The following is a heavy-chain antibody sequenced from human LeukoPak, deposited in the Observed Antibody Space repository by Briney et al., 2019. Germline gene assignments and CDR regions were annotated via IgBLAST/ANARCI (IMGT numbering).Heavy chain of an antibody. CDR1: GFTFSSYA. CDR2: ISGSGGST. CDR3: AKKYSGSYYEVPIDY. V-gene: IGHV3-23*01. J-gene: IGHJ4*02. D-gene: IGHD1-26*01. Sequence: GSLRLSCAAPGFTFSSYAMSWVRQAPGKGLEWVSAISGSGGSTYYADSVKGRFTISRDNSKNTLYLQMNSLRAEDTAVYYCAKKYSGSYYEVPIDYWGQGTLVTVSS.